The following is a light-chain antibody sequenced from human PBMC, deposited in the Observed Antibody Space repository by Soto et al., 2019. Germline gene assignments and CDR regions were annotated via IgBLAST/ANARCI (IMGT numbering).Light chain of an antibody. CDR2: DAS. V-gene: IGKV3-11*01. CDR3: QQRSNWPGT. CDR1: QSVSTY. J-gene: IGKJ2*01. Sequence: EIVVTQSPATLSLSPGERATLSCRASQSVSTYVAWFQHKLGQAPRLLIYDASYRAIGVPARFSGGGSGTDLTLTISRLEPEDFAVYYCQQRSNWPGTFGRGTKLDIK.